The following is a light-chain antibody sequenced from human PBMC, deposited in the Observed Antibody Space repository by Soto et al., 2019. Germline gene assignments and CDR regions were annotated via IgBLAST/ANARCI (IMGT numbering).Light chain of an antibody. V-gene: IGKV3-20*01. Sequence: EIVLTQSPGTLSLSPGEGATLSCRASQSVSSRWLVWYQQKPGQAPRLLIYGASSRSTGIADRFSGSGSGTDFTLTISRLEPEDFAVYYCQQYGSSPNTFGQGTKVEMK. CDR3: QQYGSSPNT. J-gene: IGKJ2*01. CDR1: QSVSSRW. CDR2: GAS.